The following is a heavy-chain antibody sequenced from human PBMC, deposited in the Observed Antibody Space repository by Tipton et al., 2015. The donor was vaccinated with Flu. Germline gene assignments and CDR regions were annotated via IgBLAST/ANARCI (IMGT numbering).Heavy chain of an antibody. CDR1: GFTFRSYG. CDR3: ARGYDILTDGGGYFDY. CDR2: IWYDGSNK. D-gene: IGHD3-9*01. V-gene: IGHV3-33*08. J-gene: IGHJ4*02. Sequence: SLRLSCVTSGFTFRSYGIHWVRQVPGKGLEWVAGIWYDGSNKYYADSVKGRFTISRDNSKNTLYLQMNSLRAEDTAVYYCARGYDILTDGGGYFDYWGQGTLVTVSS.